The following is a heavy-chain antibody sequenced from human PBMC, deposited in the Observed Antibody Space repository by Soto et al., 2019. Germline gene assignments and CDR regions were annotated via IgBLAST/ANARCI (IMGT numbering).Heavy chain of an antibody. CDR3: AKDGEIKYDFWSGYYSYYYYYMDV. CDR1: GFTFSSYG. D-gene: IGHD3-3*01. V-gene: IGHV3-30*18. Sequence: GGSLRLSCAASGFTFSSYGMHWVRQAPGKGLEWVAVISYDGSNKYYADSVKGRFTISRDNSKNTLYLQMNSLRAEDTAVYYCAKDGEIKYDFWSGYYSYYYYYMDVWGKGTTVTVSS. J-gene: IGHJ6*03. CDR2: ISYDGSNK.